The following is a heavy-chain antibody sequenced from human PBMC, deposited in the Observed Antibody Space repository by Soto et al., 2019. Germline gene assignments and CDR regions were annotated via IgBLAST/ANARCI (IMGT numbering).Heavy chain of an antibody. D-gene: IGHD2-2*01. J-gene: IGHJ4*02. CDR1: GGSISSYY. CDR2: IYYSGST. Sequence: LSLPCTVSGGSISSYYWNWTRQPPGKGLEWIGYIYYSGSTNYNPSLKSRVTISVDTSKNQFSLKLSSVTAADTAVYYCAREGCSSTSCPIDYWGQGTLVTVSS. CDR3: AREGCSSTSCPIDY. V-gene: IGHV4-59*01.